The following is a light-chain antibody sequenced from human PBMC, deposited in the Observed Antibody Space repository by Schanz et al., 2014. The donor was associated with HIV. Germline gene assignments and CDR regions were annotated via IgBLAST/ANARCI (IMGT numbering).Light chain of an antibody. J-gene: IGLJ1*01. V-gene: IGLV2-8*01. Sequence: QSALTQPPSASGSPGQSVTISCTGTSSDVGDYDFVSWYQQHPGKAPKLMIYEVSKRPSGVPDRFSGSKSGRTASLTISGLQAEDEAEYFCSSYTTSNTHVFGSGTKLTVL. CDR2: EVS. CDR1: SSDVGDYDF. CDR3: SSYTTSNTHV.